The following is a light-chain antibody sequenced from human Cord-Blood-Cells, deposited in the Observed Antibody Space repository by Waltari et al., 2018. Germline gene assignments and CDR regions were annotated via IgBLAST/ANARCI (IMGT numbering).Light chain of an antibody. J-gene: IGKJ2*01. Sequence: DIVMTQSPDSLAVSLVERATINCKSSQSVLYSSNNKYYLAWYQQKPGQPPKLLIYWASTRESGVPDRFSGSGSGTDFTLTINSLQAEDVAVYYCQQYYSTPYTFGQGTKLEIK. V-gene: IGKV4-1*01. CDR2: WAS. CDR3: QQYYSTPYT. CDR1: QSVLYSSNNKYY.